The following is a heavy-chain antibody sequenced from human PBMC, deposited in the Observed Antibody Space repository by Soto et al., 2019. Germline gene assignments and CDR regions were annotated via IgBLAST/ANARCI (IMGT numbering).Heavy chain of an antibody. CDR3: ARGDFQNYYGMDV. Sequence: SETLSLTCSVSGGSISNGNYYWSWIRQPPGKGLEWIGYIYYSGSTNYNPSLKSRVTISVDTSKNQFSLKLSSVTAADTAVYYCARGDFQNYYGMDVWGQGTTVTV. CDR1: GGSISNGNYY. D-gene: IGHD3-3*01. J-gene: IGHJ6*02. V-gene: IGHV4-61*01. CDR2: IYYSGST.